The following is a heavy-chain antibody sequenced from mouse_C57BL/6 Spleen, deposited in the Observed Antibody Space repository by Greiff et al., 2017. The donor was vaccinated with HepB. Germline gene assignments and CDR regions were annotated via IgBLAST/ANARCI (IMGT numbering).Heavy chain of an antibody. CDR1: GFTFSSYA. CDR3: TRSYDGYYVYYAMDY. Sequence: EVQGVESGEGLVKPGGSLKLSCAASGFTFSSYAMSWVRQTPEKRLEWVAYISSGGDYIYYADTVKGRFTISRDNARNTLYLQMSSLKSEDTAMYYCTRSYDGYYVYYAMDYWGQGTSVTVSS. D-gene: IGHD2-3*01. J-gene: IGHJ4*01. CDR2: ISSGGDYI. V-gene: IGHV5-9-1*02.